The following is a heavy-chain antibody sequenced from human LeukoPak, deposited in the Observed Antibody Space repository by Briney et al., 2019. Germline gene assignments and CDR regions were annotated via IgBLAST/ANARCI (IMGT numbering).Heavy chain of an antibody. CDR2: ISYDGSNK. J-gene: IGHJ4*02. Sequence: GGSLRPSCAASGFTFSSYAMHWVRQAPGKGLEWVAVISYDGSNKYYADSVKGRFTISRDNSKNTLYLQMNSLRAEDTAVYYCARGEVHYIVVVPAATIDYWGQGTLVTVSS. V-gene: IGHV3-30-3*01. D-gene: IGHD2-2*01. CDR3: ARGEVHYIVVVPAATIDY. CDR1: GFTFSSYA.